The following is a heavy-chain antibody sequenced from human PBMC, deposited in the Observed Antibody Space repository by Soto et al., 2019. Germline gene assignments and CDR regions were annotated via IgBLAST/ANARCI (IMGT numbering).Heavy chain of an antibody. CDR1: GGSISSGGYY. Sequence: QVQLQESGPGLVKPSQTLSLTCTVSGGSISSGGYYWSWIRQHPGKGLEWIGYIYYSGSTYYHPSLKSRVTISVDTSKNQFSLKLSSVTAADTAVYYCARVDCSGGSCSPFDYWGQGTLVTVSS. V-gene: IGHV4-31*03. CDR3: ARVDCSGGSCSPFDY. D-gene: IGHD2-15*01. CDR2: IYYSGST. J-gene: IGHJ4*02.